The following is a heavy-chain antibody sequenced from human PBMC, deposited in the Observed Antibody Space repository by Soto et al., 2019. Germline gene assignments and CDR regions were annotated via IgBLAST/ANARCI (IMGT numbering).Heavy chain of an antibody. CDR2: IYYSGST. CDR3: AGEVLGYCSGGSCYDFDY. Sequence: SETLSLTCTVSGGSISSSSYYWGWIRQPPGKGLEWIGSIYYSGSTYYNPSLKSRVTISVDTSKNQFSLKLSSVTAADTAVYYCAGEVLGYCSGGSCYDFDYWGQGTLVTVSS. V-gene: IGHV4-39*01. D-gene: IGHD2-15*01. J-gene: IGHJ4*02. CDR1: GGSISSSSYY.